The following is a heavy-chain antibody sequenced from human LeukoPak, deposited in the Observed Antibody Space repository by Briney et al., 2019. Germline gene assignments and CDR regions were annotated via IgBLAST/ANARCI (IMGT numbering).Heavy chain of an antibody. CDR2: INPNSGGT. Sequence: GASVKVSCKASGYTFTGYYMHWVRQAPGQGLEWMGWINPNSGGTNYAQKFQGRITMTRDTSISTAYMELELSRLRSDDTAVYYCARDLAVLVPGHTGVDYWGQGTLVTVSS. V-gene: IGHV1-2*02. J-gene: IGHJ4*02. D-gene: IGHD2-2*01. CDR1: GYTFTGYY. CDR3: ARDLAVLVPGHTGVDY.